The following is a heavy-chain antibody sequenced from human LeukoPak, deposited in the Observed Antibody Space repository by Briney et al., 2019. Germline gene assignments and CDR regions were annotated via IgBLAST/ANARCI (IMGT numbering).Heavy chain of an antibody. D-gene: IGHD5-12*01. CDR3: AKDHDIVATIFDY. V-gene: IGHV3-23*01. CDR2: VSVSGGST. J-gene: IGHJ4*02. CDR1: GFTFSSYA. Sequence: PGGSLRLSCAASGFTFSSYAMRWVRQAPGRGLEWVSAVSVSGGSTYYAASVKGWFSISRDNSKNTLYLQMNSLRAEATAVYYSAKDHDIVATIFDYWGQGTLVTVSS.